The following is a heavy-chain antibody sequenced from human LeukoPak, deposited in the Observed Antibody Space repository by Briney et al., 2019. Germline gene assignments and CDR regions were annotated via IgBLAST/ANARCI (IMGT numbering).Heavy chain of an antibody. CDR1: GFTFSSYG. D-gene: IGHD6-19*01. Sequence: GGSLRLSCAASGFTFSSYGMHWVRQAPGKGLEWVAVISYDGSNKYYADSVKGRFTISRDNSKNTLYLQMSSLRAEDTAVYYCAKDVAGTWYYFDYWGQGTLVTVSS. J-gene: IGHJ4*02. CDR2: ISYDGSNK. CDR3: AKDVAGTWYYFDY. V-gene: IGHV3-30*18.